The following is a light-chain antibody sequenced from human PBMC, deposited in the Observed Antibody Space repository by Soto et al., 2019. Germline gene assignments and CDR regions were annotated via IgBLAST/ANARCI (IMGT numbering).Light chain of an antibody. CDR3: QRYGSSPGFT. CDR2: GAS. CDR1: QSVSSN. J-gene: IGKJ5*01. Sequence: EIVMTQSPATLSVSPGERATLSCRASQSVSSNLAWYQQKPGQAPRLLIYGASTRATGIPARFSGSGSGTEFTLTISSLQSEDFGVYYCQRYGSSPGFTFGQGTRLET. V-gene: IGKV3-15*01.